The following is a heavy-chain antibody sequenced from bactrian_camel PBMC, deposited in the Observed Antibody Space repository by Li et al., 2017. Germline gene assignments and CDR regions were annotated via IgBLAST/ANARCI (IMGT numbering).Heavy chain of an antibody. V-gene: IGHV3S40*01. Sequence: VQLVESGGGSVQAGGSLRLSCERSGYEYSSYCMAWFRQSPGQEREAVATLYTGDGSTDYPDSVKGRFTVSRDNAKKTAYLQMTSLKPEDMAMYYCAAHRGGGTCYSRFQRGQFDYWGQGTQVTVS. D-gene: IGHD2*01. CDR1: GYEYSSYC. J-gene: IGHJ4*01. CDR2: LYTGDGST. CDR3: AAHRGGGTCYSRFQRGQFDY.